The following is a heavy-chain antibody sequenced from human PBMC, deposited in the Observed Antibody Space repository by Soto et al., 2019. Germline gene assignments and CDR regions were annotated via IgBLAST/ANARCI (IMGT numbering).Heavy chain of an antibody. Sequence: AGGALRLSCAASGFTVSGYCMHWVRQAPGKGLTWVSRINSDGSYTSSADSVKGRFTISKDNARNTLYLQMSSLRSEDTAVYYCARKPGDWFDPRGQGTLVTVSS. CDR3: ARKPGDWFDP. D-gene: IGHD3-10*01. CDR1: GFTVSGYC. CDR2: INSDGSYT. V-gene: IGHV3-74*01. J-gene: IGHJ5*02.